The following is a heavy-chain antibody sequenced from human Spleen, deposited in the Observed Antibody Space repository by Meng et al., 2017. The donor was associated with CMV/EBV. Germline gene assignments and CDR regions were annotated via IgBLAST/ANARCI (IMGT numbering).Heavy chain of an antibody. CDR3: ARDRSSSSGGYYGMDV. D-gene: IGHD6-6*01. Sequence: GESLKISCAASGFTLSDHYMDWVRQAPGKGLEWVGRIRPSYTTEYAAGYAASVQGRFTISRDNAKNSLYLQMNSLRAEDTAVYYCARDRSSSSGGYYGMDVWGQGTTVTVSS. CDR2: IRPSYTTEYAA. V-gene: IGHV3-72*01. J-gene: IGHJ6*02. CDR1: GFTLSDHY.